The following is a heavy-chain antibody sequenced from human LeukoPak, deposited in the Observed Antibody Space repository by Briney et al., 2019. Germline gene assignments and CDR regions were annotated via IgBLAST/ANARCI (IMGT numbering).Heavy chain of an antibody. Sequence: GGSLRLSCAASGFTFSSYSMNWVRQAPGKGLEWVSSISSSSSYIYYADSVKGRFTISRDNAKNSLYLQMNSLRAEDTAVYYCARDMSSSWYDYYYYMDVWGKGTTVTVSS. CDR3: ARDMSSSWYDYYYYMDV. D-gene: IGHD6-13*01. V-gene: IGHV3-21*01. CDR1: GFTFSSYS. CDR2: ISSSSSYI. J-gene: IGHJ6*03.